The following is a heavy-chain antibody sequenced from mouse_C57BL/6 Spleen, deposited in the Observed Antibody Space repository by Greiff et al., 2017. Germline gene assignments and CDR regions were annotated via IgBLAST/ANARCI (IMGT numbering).Heavy chain of an antibody. Sequence: QVQLQQSGPELVKPGASVKISCKASGYAFSSSWMNWVKQRPGKGLEWIGRIYPGDGDTNYTGKFKGKATLTADKSSSTAYMQLSSLTSEDSAVYFCARRGGDYDGGFAYWGQGTLVTVSA. J-gene: IGHJ3*01. D-gene: IGHD2-4*01. V-gene: IGHV1-82*01. CDR2: IYPGDGDT. CDR1: GYAFSSSW. CDR3: ARRGGDYDGGFAY.